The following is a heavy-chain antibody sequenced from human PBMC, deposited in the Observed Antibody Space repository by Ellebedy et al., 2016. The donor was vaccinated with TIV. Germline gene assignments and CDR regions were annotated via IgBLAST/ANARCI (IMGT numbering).Heavy chain of an antibody. CDR1: GFTFSSYG. CDR3: AKDQTSPDYYYDSSGYYPPTSY. CDR2: ISYDGSNK. Sequence: GGSLRLSXAASGFTFSSYGMHWVRQAPGKGLEWVAVISYDGSNKYYADSVKGRFTISRDNSKNTLYLQMNSLRAEDTAVYYCAKDQTSPDYYYDSSGYYPPTSYWGQGTLVTVSS. D-gene: IGHD3-22*01. J-gene: IGHJ4*02. V-gene: IGHV3-30*18.